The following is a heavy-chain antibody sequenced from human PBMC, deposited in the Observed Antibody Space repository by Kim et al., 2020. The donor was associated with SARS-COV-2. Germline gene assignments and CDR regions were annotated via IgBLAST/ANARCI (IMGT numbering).Heavy chain of an antibody. CDR2: INHSGST. V-gene: IGHV4-34*01. CDR1: GGSFSGYY. CDR3: ARSLEGRINMVRGGKWYWFDP. J-gene: IGHJ5*02. Sequence: SETLSLTCAVYGGSFSGYYWSWIRQPPGKGLEWIGEINHSGSTNYNPSPKSRVTISVDTSKNQFSLKLSSVTAADTAVYYCARSLEGRINMVRGGKWYWFDPWGQGTLVTVSS. D-gene: IGHD3-10*01.